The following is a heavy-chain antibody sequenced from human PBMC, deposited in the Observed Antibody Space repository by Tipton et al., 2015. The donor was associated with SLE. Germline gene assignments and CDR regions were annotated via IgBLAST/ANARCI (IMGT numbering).Heavy chain of an antibody. J-gene: IGHJ4*02. CDR3: ARMFFAIWINVEEYFDQ. CDR1: GYTFNRYG. CDR2: ISAYNGNT. D-gene: IGHD1-1*01. V-gene: IGHV1-18*01. Sequence: QLVQSGAEVKKPGASVKVSCKASGYTFNRYGISWVRQAPGQGLEWMGWISAYNGNTNYAQKLQGRVTMTTDTSTSTAYMELRSLRYDNTAVYYCARMFFAIWINVEEYFDQWGQGTLVTVSS.